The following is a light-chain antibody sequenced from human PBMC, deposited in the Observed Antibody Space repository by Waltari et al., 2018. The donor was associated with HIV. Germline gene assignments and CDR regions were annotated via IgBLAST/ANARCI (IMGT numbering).Light chain of an antibody. Sequence: QSALTQPASVSGSPGQSITISCTGTSGNVGAFDFVSWYQQYPGTAPKGIISDVTNRPSGVSRRFSGSKSGNTASLTISGLRDEDEAYYYCASYTHRSTLVFGGGTKVTVL. CDR3: ASYTHRSTLV. V-gene: IGLV2-14*03. J-gene: IGLJ3*02. CDR1: SGNVGAFDF. CDR2: DVT.